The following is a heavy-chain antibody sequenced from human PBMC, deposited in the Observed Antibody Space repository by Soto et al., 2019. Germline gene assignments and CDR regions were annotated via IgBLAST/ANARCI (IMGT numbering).Heavy chain of an antibody. CDR2: ISAYSGHA. CDR1: GYTFTGYA. J-gene: IGHJ1*01. Sequence: QVPLVQSGAEVKRPGASVKVSCKASGYTFTGYAFSWVRQAPGQGLEWMGWISAYSGHAVYSQKFQDRVTMTTDPDTTTRYLEVRSLGYDDATVYYCARCASGYSADGLSIKYWCQGTLVT. CDR3: ARCASGYSADGLSIKY. V-gene: IGHV1-18*01. D-gene: IGHD5-12*01.